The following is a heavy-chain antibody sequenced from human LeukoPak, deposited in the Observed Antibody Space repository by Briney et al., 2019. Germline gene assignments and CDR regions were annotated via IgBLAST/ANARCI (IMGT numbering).Heavy chain of an antibody. Sequence: GGSLRLSCAASGFTFSGYTINWVRQAPGKGLEWVSYISSSSSTIYYAESVKGRFTISRDNAKNSLYLQMNSLRAEDTAVYYCARDREVGTTYYYYVMDVWGQGTTVTVSS. CDR3: ARDREVGTTYYYYVMDV. D-gene: IGHD1/OR15-1a*01. V-gene: IGHV3-48*04. J-gene: IGHJ6*02. CDR1: GFTFSGYT. CDR2: ISSSSSTI.